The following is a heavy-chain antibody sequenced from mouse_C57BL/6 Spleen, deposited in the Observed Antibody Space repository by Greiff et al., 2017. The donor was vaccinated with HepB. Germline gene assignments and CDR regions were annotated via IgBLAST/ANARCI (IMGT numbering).Heavy chain of an antibody. V-gene: IGHV1-72*01. Sequence: QVHVKQPGAELVKPGASVKLSCKASGYTFTSYWMHWVKQRPGRGLEWIGRIDPNSGGTKYNEKFKSKATLTVDKPSSTAYMQLSSLTSEDSAVYYCARVTTASYYFDYWGQGTTLTVSS. D-gene: IGHD1-2*01. CDR3: ARVTTASYYFDY. CDR2: IDPNSGGT. J-gene: IGHJ2*01. CDR1: GYTFTSYW.